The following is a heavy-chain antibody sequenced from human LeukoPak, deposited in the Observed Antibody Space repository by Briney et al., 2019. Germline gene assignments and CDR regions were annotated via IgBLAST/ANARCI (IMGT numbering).Heavy chain of an antibody. D-gene: IGHD3-22*01. CDR2: ISGSGGST. J-gene: IGHJ4*02. CDR1: GFTFSDYA. V-gene: IGHV3-23*01. Sequence: GGSLRLSCAASGFTFSDYAMSWVRQAPGKGVEWVSTISGSGGSTYYADSVKGRFTLSRDNSKNTLYLQMNSLRAEDTAVYYCAKYDYYGSSGYYGSFSDYWGQGILVTVSS. CDR3: AKYDYYGSSGYYGSFSDY.